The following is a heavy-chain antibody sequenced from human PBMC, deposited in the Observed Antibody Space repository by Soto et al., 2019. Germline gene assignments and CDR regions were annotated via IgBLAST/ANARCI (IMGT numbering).Heavy chain of an antibody. Sequence: QVQLVQSGAEVKKPGSSVKVSCKASGGTFSSYTINWVRQAPGQGLEWMGRIIPILGIANYAQKFQGTVTITADKSTSTAYMELSSLRSEDTAVYYCARTAAGYWYFDLWGRGTLVTVSS. CDR1: GGTFSSYT. V-gene: IGHV1-69*02. D-gene: IGHD6-13*01. J-gene: IGHJ2*01. CDR3: ARTAAGYWYFDL. CDR2: IIPILGIA.